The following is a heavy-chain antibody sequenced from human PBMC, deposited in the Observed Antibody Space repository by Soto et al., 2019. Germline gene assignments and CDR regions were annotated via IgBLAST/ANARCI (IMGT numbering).Heavy chain of an antibody. CDR1: GFTFSSYG. Sequence: GGSLRLSCAASGFTFSSYGMHWVRQAPGKGLEWVAVISYDGSNKYYADSVKGRFTISRDNSKNTLYLQMNSLRAEDTAVYYCAKVRVATMVPPYIDYWGQGTLVTVSS. D-gene: IGHD5-12*01. J-gene: IGHJ4*02. CDR3: AKVRVATMVPPYIDY. V-gene: IGHV3-30*18. CDR2: ISYDGSNK.